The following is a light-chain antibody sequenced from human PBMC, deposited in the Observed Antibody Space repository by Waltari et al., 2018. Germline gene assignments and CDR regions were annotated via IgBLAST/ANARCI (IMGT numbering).Light chain of an antibody. J-gene: IGKJ4*01. CDR3: QQYDISPLA. CDR2: GAC. Sequence: EIVLTQYPGTLSLSPGDRATLSCRASQTVRTPYLAWYKQKPGQAPTLLIYGACSRATDIPDRFSGSASGTYFSLTISSLEPEDFAVYYCQQYDISPLAFGGGTKVEIK. V-gene: IGKV3-20*01. CDR1: QTVRTPY.